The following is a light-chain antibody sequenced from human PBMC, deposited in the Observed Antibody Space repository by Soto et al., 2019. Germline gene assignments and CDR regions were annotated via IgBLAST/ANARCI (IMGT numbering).Light chain of an antibody. CDR1: QSISSW. V-gene: IGKV1-5*01. CDR2: DAS. J-gene: IGKJ3*01. CDR3: QHKNSDST. Sequence: DIQMTQSPSTLSASVVDRVTITCRASQSISSWLAWYQQKPGQAPKLLIYDASSLESGVPSRFSGRGSGTESTLAIGSLQPEDYATYYCQHKNSDSTVGPGTKGDIK.